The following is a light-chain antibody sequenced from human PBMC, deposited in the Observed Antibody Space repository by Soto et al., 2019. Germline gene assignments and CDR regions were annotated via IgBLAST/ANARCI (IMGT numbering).Light chain of an antibody. Sequence: EIVMTQSPATLSVSPGERASLSCRASQSVSSNLAWYQQKPGQAPRLLIYGASTRATGIPARVSGSGSGTEFTLTISSLQSEDLAVYHCQQYNNRPWTFGQGTKVEIK. CDR3: QQYNNRPWT. CDR1: QSVSSN. V-gene: IGKV3-15*01. J-gene: IGKJ1*01. CDR2: GAS.